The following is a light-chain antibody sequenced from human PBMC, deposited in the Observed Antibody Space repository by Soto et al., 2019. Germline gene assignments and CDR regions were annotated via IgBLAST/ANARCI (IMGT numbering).Light chain of an antibody. CDR2: DAS. Sequence: EVVLTQPPCTLSLSPGVRATLSCMSSQSVSSYLAWYQQKPGQATRLLIYDASNRATGIPARFSGSGSGTDFTLTISSLEPEDFAVYYCQQRSNWPSITFGQGTRLEIK. V-gene: IGKV3-11*01. CDR1: QSVSSY. CDR3: QQRSNWPSIT. J-gene: IGKJ5*01.